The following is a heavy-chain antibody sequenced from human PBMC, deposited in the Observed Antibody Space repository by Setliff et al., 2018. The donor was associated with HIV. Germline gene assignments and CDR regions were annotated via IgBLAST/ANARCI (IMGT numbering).Heavy chain of an antibody. D-gene: IGHD2-15*01. CDR1: GYTFTSYG. Sequence: GASVKVSCKASGYTFTSYGISWVRQAPGQGLEWMGWISVTSNPSLKSPLSISIDTSKNQFYLNLRSVTAADTAVYYCARGRVFCNGDSCYHLDYWGQGIPVTVSS. CDR2: ISVTS. CDR3: ARGRVFCNGDSCYHLDY. J-gene: IGHJ4*02. V-gene: IGHV1-18*01.